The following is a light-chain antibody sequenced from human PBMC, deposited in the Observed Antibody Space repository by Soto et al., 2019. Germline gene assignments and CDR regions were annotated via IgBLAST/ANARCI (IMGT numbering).Light chain of an antibody. J-gene: IGLJ1*01. V-gene: IGLV2-14*01. CDR1: SSDVGGYNY. CDR2: EVS. CDR3: XSYTSFSTYV. Sequence: QSVLTQPASVSGSPGQSXTISCTGTSSDVGGYNYVSWYQQHPGKAPKLMIYEVSNRPSGVSNRFSGSKSDNTASLTISGXXXXXXXXXXXXSYTSFSTYVFGTGTKLTVL.